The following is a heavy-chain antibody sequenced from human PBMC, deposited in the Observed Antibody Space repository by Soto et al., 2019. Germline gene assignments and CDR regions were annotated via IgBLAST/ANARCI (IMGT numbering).Heavy chain of an antibody. J-gene: IGHJ4*02. CDR3: ARTPFISYSSSWYGIDY. CDR2: IWYDGSNK. V-gene: IGHV3-33*01. CDR1: GFTFSSYG. D-gene: IGHD6-13*01. Sequence: QVQLVESGGGVVQPGRSLRLSCAASGFTFSSYGMHWVRQAPGKGLEWVAVIWYDGSNKYCADSVKGRFTISRDNSKNTLYLQMNSLRAEDTAVYYCARTPFISYSSSWYGIDYWGQGTLVTVSS.